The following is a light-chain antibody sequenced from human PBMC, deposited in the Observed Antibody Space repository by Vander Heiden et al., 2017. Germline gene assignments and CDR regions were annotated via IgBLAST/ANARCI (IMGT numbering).Light chain of an antibody. CDR3: QQYYTYSTWT. CDR2: DAS. CDR1: QSINRY. V-gene: IGKV1-5*01. J-gene: IGKJ1*01. Sequence: IQPTQSPSTLPASVGDKVTITCRASQSINRYLAWYQHKPGKGPKLLIYDASTLEGGVPSRFSGSGSGAKFTLSISSLQPDDFAVYYCQQYYTYSTWTFGQGTKVEIK.